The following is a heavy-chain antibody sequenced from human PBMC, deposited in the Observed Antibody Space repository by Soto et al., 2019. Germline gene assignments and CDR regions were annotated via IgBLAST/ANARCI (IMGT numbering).Heavy chain of an antibody. J-gene: IGHJ4*02. CDR1: GFSLTTSGVG. V-gene: IGHV2-5*02. Sequence: QITLNESGPTQVKPRQTLTLTCTFSGFSLTTSGVGVGWIRQSPGKAPEWLALIYWDDDKRYSPSLKSRLTITKDNSKNQVVLTMADLDPAETATYYCANRVLSTVFGLVQTKAIYFDFWGQGPTVAVSS. CDR3: ANRVLSTVFGLVQTKAIYFDF. CDR2: IYWDDDK. D-gene: IGHD3-3*01.